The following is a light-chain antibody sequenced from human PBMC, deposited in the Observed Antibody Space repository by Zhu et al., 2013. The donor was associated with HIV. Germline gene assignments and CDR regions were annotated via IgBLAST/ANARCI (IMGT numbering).Light chain of an antibody. CDR1: SGSVSTSYY. CDR2: STN. CDR3: VLYMGSGISV. Sequence: QTVVTQEPSFSVSPGGTVTLTCGLRSGSVSTSYYPSWYQQTPGQAPRTLMYSTNIRSSGVPDRFSGSILGNKAALTITGAQADDESDYYCVLYMGSGISVFGGGTKLTVL. V-gene: IGLV8-61*01. J-gene: IGLJ3*02.